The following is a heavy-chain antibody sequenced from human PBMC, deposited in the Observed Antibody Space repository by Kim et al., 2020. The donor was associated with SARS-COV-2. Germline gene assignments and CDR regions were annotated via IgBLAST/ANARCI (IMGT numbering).Heavy chain of an antibody. Sequence: GGSLRLSCAASGFTFSNAWMSWVRQAPGKGLEWVGRIKSKTDGGTTDYAAHVKGRFTISSDDSKNTLYLQMNSLKTEDTAVHYCTTTWVSYQGFDYCGQGTLATVSS. CDR3: TTTWVSYQGFDY. J-gene: IGHJ4*02. V-gene: IGHV3-15*01. D-gene: IGHD1-26*01. CDR1: GFTFSNAW. CDR2: IKSKTDGGTT.